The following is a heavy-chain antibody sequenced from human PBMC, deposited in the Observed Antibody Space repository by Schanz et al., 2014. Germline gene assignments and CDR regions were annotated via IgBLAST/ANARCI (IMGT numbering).Heavy chain of an antibody. CDR1: GFTFSSYA. D-gene: IGHD2-15*01. V-gene: IGHV3-23*01. Sequence: EVQLLESGGGLVQPGGSLRLSCAASGFTFSSYAMTWVRQAPGMGLEWVSALSEGGGGTHYADSVRGRFTISRDNSKNTLYLQMNSLRAEDTAVYYCAKTPREYCNYDNCPNWFDSWGQGTLVTASS. CDR3: AKTPREYCNYDNCPNWFDS. J-gene: IGHJ5*01. CDR2: LSEGGGGT.